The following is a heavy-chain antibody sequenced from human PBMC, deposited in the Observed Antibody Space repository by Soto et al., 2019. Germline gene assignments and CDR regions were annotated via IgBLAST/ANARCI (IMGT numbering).Heavy chain of an antibody. Sequence: EVQLVESGGGLVQPGGSLRLSCAASGFTFSSYWMSWVRQAPGKGLEWVANIKQDGSEKYYVDSVKGRFTISRDNAKNSLYLQMNSLSAEDTAVYYCARENDFWSGYFGPVGAFDIWGQGTMVTVSS. CDR1: GFTFSSYW. D-gene: IGHD3-3*01. V-gene: IGHV3-7*01. CDR3: ARENDFWSGYFGPVGAFDI. J-gene: IGHJ3*02. CDR2: IKQDGSEK.